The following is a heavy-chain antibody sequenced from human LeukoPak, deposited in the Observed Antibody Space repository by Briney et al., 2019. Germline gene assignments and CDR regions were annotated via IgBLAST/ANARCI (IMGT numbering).Heavy chain of an antibody. CDR1: GGSISSDY. V-gene: IGHV4-59*12. D-gene: IGHD2-2*01. J-gene: IGHJ4*02. CDR2: IYYSGST. Sequence: SETLSLTCTVSGGSISSDYWSWIRQPPGKGLEWIGYIYYSGSTNYNPSLKSRVTISVDTSKNQFSLKLSSVTAADTAVYYCAREIGYCSSTSCSYWGQGTLVTVSS. CDR3: AREIGYCSSTSCSY.